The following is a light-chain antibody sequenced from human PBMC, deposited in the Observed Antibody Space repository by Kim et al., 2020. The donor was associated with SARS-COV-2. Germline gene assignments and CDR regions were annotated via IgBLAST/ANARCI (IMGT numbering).Light chain of an antibody. CDR2: AAS. J-gene: IGKJ1*01. Sequence: DIQMTQSPSSLSASVGDRVTITCRASQSINSYLNWYQQKPGKAPKLLIYAASSLQSGVPSRFSGSGSGTDFTLTISSLQPEDFATYYCQQSYSTPPWTFGQGTKVDIK. V-gene: IGKV1-39*01. CDR1: QSINSY. CDR3: QQSYSTPPWT.